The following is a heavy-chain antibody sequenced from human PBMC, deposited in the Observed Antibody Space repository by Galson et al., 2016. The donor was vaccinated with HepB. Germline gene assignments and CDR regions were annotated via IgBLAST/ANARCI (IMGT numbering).Heavy chain of an antibody. CDR2: ISGTGGST. CDR3: ANAPMDRETAATFDY. J-gene: IGHJ4*02. V-gene: IGHV3-23*01. CDR1: GFTFSSYV. Sequence: SLRLSCAVSGFTFSSYVMTWVRQAPGKGLEWVSGISGTGGSTYYADSVKGRFTISRDNSKNTLFLQMNSLRAEDTAVYYCANAPMDRETAATFDYWGQGTLVTVSS. D-gene: IGHD2-15*01.